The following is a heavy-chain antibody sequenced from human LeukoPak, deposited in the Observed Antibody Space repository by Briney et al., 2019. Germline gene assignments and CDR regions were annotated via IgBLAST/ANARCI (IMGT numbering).Heavy chain of an antibody. Sequence: PSETLSLTCAVSGASISSSNYYWGWVRQSPGKGLEWIGNIYSSGNTYYNASLKSRVTMYINTSKNQFSLKLSSVTAADTAMYYCAKSNGYGLIDYWGQGTLVTVSS. CDR2: IYSSGNT. J-gene: IGHJ4*02. CDR3: AKSNGYGLIDY. V-gene: IGHV4-39*01. CDR1: GASISSSNYY. D-gene: IGHD5-12*01.